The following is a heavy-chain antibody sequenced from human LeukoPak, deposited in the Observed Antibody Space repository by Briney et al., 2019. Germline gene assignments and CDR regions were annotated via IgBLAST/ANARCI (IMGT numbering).Heavy chain of an antibody. V-gene: IGHV4-31*03. Sequence: SETLSLTCTVSGGSISSGGYYWSWIRQHPGKGLEWIGYIYYSGSTYYNPSLNSRVTISVDTSKNQFSLKLSSVTAADTAVYYCARVREEYSSSPLDYWGQGTLVTVSS. D-gene: IGHD6-6*01. CDR2: IYYSGST. CDR1: GGSISSGGYY. J-gene: IGHJ4*02. CDR3: ARVREEYSSSPLDY.